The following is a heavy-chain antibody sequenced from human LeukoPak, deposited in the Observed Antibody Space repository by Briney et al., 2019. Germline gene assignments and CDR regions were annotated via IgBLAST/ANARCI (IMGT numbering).Heavy chain of an antibody. D-gene: IGHD2-21*01. CDR1: GFTFSSYS. CDR3: ARAALEYCGGDCLDY. CDR2: ISSDGDNT. V-gene: IGHV3-64*02. J-gene: IGHJ4*02. Sequence: GGSRRLSCAASGFTFSSYSMHWVRQAPGKGLEYVSVISSDGDNTYYADSVKGRFTISRDNSKNTLYLQMGSLRAEDMAVYYCARAALEYCGGDCLDYWGQGTLVTVPS.